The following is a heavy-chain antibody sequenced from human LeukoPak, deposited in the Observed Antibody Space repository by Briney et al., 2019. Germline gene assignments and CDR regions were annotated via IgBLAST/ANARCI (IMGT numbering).Heavy chain of an antibody. J-gene: IGHJ4*02. CDR2: IYYSGST. D-gene: IGHD6-19*01. CDR1: GGSISSYY. Sequence: SETLSLTCTVSGGSISSYYWSWIRQPPGKGLEWIGYIYYSGSTNYNLSLKSRVTISVDTSKNQFSLKLSSVTAADTAVYYCATGYSSGWFDYWGQGTLVTVSS. CDR3: ATGYSSGWFDY. V-gene: IGHV4-59*08.